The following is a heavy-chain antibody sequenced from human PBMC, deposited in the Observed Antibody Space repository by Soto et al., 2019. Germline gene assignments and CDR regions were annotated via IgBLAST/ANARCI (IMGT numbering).Heavy chain of an antibody. Sequence: GESLKISCKGSGYSFTSYWISWVRQMPGKGLEWMGRIDPSDSYTNYSPSFQGHATISADKSISTAYLQWSSLKASDTAMYYCASAYCGGDCYSCPGYYGMDVWGQGTTVTVSS. CDR3: ASAYCGGDCYSCPGYYGMDV. J-gene: IGHJ6*02. CDR2: IDPSDSYT. V-gene: IGHV5-10-1*01. CDR1: GYSFTSYW. D-gene: IGHD2-21*02.